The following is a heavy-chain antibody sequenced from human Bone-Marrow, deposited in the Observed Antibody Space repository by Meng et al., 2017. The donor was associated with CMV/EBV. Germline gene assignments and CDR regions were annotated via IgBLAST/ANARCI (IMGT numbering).Heavy chain of an antibody. CDR3: AHTWGTYYFDY. Sequence: TLSLTCTVSGGSISSYYWSWIRQPPGKALEWLALIYWNDDKRYSPSLKSRLTITKDTSKNQVVLTMTNMDPVDTATYYCAHTWGTYYFDYWGQGTLVTVSS. CDR1: GGSISSYYW. J-gene: IGHJ4*02. V-gene: IGHV2-5*01. CDR2: IYWNDDK. D-gene: IGHD7-27*01.